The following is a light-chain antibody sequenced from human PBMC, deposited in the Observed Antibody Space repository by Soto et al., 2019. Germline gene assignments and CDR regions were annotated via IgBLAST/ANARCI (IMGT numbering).Light chain of an antibody. CDR1: KNDIGVYDF. V-gene: IGLV2-8*01. CDR3: KSYAGSNTYV. CDR2: EVV. Sequence: QSALTQPPSASGSPGQSVTISCTGNKNDIGVYDFVSWYQHHPGKAPRLIIYEVVQRPSGVPDRFSGSKSGNTASLTVSGLQAADEADYFCKSYAGSNTYVFGSGTKVTV. J-gene: IGLJ1*01.